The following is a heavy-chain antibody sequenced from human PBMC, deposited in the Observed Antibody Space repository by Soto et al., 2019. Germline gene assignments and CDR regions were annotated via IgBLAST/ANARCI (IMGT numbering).Heavy chain of an antibody. Sequence: QVQLVQSGAEVKKPGHSVTVSCKASGGTFSSSSINWVRQAPGQRPEWMGNILPILGTADYAQKFQDRVTSTADKSTNTAYMELRSLVSEDTAVYYGAGGQQYGGTSGAFDLWGQGTVVIVSS. J-gene: IGHJ3*01. D-gene: IGHD1-1*01. V-gene: IGHV1-69*14. CDR3: AGGQQYGGTSGAFDL. CDR1: GGTFSSSS. CDR2: ILPILGTA.